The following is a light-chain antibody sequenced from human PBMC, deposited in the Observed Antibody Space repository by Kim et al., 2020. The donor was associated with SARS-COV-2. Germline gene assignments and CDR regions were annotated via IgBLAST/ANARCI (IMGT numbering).Light chain of an antibody. Sequence: ASVKLTCTLSSGHSNYAIAWHQQQPEKGPRYLMKFNSDGSHSKGDGIPDRFSGSSSGAERYLTISSLQSEDEADYYCQTWGTGIGVFGGGTKLTVL. V-gene: IGLV4-69*01. J-gene: IGLJ3*02. CDR1: SGHSNYA. CDR2: FNSDGSH. CDR3: QTWGTGIGV.